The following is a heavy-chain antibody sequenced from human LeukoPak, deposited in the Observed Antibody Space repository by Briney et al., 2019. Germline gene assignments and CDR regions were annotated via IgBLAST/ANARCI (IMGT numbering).Heavy chain of an antibody. CDR3: AKDRGDYYYMDV. J-gene: IGHJ6*03. Sequence: GGSLRLACAASGFTFGSYGMHWVRQAPDKGLGWVAFIRYDGSNKYYEDSVKGRFTISRDNSKNTLYLQMNSLRAEDTAVYYCAKDRGDYYYMDVWGKGTTVTVSS. CDR1: GFTFGSYG. CDR2: IRYDGSNK. D-gene: IGHD1-26*01. V-gene: IGHV3-30*02.